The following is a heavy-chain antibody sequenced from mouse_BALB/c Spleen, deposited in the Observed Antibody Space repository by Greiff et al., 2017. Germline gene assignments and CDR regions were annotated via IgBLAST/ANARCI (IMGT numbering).Heavy chain of an antibody. CDR1: GFTFSSYA. V-gene: IGHV5-6-5*01. D-gene: IGHD2-2*01. J-gene: IGHJ3*01. CDR3: ARKGYDVFAY. CDR2: ISSGGST. Sequence: EVKLMESGGGLVKPGGSLKLSCAASGFTFSSYAMSWVRQTPEKRLEWVASISSGGSTYYPDSVKGRFTISRDIARNILYLQMSSLRSEDTAMYYCARKGYDVFAYWGQGTLVTVSA.